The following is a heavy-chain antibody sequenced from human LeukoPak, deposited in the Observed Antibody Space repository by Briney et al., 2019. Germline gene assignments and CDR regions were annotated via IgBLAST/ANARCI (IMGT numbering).Heavy chain of an antibody. CDR2: IYYTGST. D-gene: IGHD6-25*01. Sequence: KSSETLSLTCTVSGGSISRDYWSWIRQPPGKGLEWIGYIYYTGSTNYNPSLKSRVTISVDTSKNQFSLKLTSVTTADTAVYYCARAGGVKTAALDLDYWGQGTLVTVSS. CDR1: GGSISRDY. CDR3: ARAGGVKTAALDLDY. V-gene: IGHV4-59*01. J-gene: IGHJ4*02.